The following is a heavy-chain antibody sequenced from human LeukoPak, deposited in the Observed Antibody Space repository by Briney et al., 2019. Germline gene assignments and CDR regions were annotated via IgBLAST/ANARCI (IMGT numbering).Heavy chain of an antibody. V-gene: IGHV1-24*01. Sequence: ASVKVSCKAFGHTLRYLSIHWVRQAPGKGLEWMGGYDPEDDERIYSEKFLGRVTVTEDTSTDTAYMELTSLRSEDTAVYYCSTETAGNYWGQGTLVTVSS. J-gene: IGHJ4*02. CDR1: GHTLRYLS. CDR3: STETAGNY. CDR2: YDPEDDER.